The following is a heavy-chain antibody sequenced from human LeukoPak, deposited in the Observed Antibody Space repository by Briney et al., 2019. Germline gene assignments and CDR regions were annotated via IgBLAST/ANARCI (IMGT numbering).Heavy chain of an antibody. CDR2: IGVGSGNT. CDR1: GSTFTSST. CDR3: AAEGTYYYGGSAAKNWFDP. J-gene: IGHJ5*02. Sequence: SVKVSCKASGSTFTSSTMQWVRQARGQRLEWIGWIGVGSGNTDYVEKFQERVTITRDMSTSTAYMELSSLRSEDTAVYYCAAEGTYYYGGSAAKNWFDPWGQGTLVTVSS. V-gene: IGHV1-58*02. D-gene: IGHD3-22*01.